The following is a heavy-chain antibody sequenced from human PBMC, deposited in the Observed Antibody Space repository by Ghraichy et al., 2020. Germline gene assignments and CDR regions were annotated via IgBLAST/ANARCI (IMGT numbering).Heavy chain of an antibody. J-gene: IGHJ4*02. CDR1: GFTFSSYA. Sequence: GGSLRLSCAASGFTFSSYAMRWVRQAPGKGLEWVSAISGSGGSTYYADSVKGRFTISRDNSKNTLYLQMNSLRAEDTAVYYCAKVFFPMIVEYYFDYWGQGTLVTVSS. D-gene: IGHD3-22*01. V-gene: IGHV3-23*01. CDR3: AKVFFPMIVEYYFDY. CDR2: ISGSGGST.